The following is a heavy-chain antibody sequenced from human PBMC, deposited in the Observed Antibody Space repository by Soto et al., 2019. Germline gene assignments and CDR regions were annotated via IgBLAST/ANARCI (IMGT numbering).Heavy chain of an antibody. J-gene: IGHJ5*02. Sequence: PGESLKISCKGSGYSFTSYWISWVRQMPGKGLEWMGRIDPSDSYTNYSPSFQGHVTISADKSISTAYLQWSSLKASDTAMYYCARHEGSSSSENWFDPWGQGTLVTVSS. CDR1: GYSFTSYW. CDR2: IDPSDSYT. V-gene: IGHV5-10-1*01. CDR3: ARHEGSSSSENWFDP. D-gene: IGHD6-6*01.